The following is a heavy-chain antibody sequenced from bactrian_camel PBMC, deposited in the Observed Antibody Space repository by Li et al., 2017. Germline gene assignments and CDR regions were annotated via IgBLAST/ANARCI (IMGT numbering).Heavy chain of an antibody. CDR3: AAEESAHSCNADYGGY. V-gene: IGHV3S63*01. J-gene: IGHJ6*01. Sequence: HVQLVESGGGSVQAGGSLRLSCAASGYTGDSTGYGNDYNCIGWFRQVPGKKREGVAAIYIGGQGTYYGDSVKGRFTLSQDIAKSTVYLHMTELKPEDTAVYYCAAEESAHSCNADYGGYWGQGTQVTVS. D-gene: IGHD2*01. CDR2: IYIGGQGT. CDR1: GYTGDSTGYGNDYNC.